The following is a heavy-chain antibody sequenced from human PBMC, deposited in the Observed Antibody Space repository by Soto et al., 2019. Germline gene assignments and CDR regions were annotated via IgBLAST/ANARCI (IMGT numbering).Heavy chain of an antibody. Sequence: EVQLLESGGGLVQPGGSLRLSCAASGFIFSNYDMSWVRLAPGKGLEWVSVIGSSGGGTYYADSMKGRFTISRDNSKNTVYVQMSSLRAEDTALYMCVRHAKLTSVTANVGYYYGLDIWGPGTTVTISS. D-gene: IGHD4-4*01. CDR1: GFIFSNYD. J-gene: IGHJ6*02. CDR2: IGSSGGGT. CDR3: VRHAKLTSVTANVGYYYGLDI. V-gene: IGHV3-23*01.